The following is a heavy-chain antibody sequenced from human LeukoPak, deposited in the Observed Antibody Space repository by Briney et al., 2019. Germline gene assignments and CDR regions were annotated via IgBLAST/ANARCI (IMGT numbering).Heavy chain of an antibody. D-gene: IGHD4-11*01. CDR3: AKEGETTGGAYDI. CDR1: GGSFNDYF. V-gene: IGHV3-23*01. CDR2: ISGGGETT. J-gene: IGHJ3*02. Sequence: PSETLSLTCAVYGGSFNDYFWSWIRQPPGKGLGWVSSISGGGETTYYADSAKGRFTISRDNSQNTLYLQMNSLRAEDTAVYYCAKEGETTGGAYDIWGQGTMVTVSS.